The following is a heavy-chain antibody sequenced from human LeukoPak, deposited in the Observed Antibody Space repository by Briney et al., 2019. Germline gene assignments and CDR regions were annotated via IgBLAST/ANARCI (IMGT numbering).Heavy chain of an antibody. CDR3: AKVGEDIVVVVAAEYYFDY. D-gene: IGHD2-15*01. CDR2: INSDGSST. CDR1: GFTFSSYW. J-gene: IGHJ4*02. Sequence: GGSLRLSCAASGFTFSSYWMHWVRQAPGKGLVWVSRINSDGSSTSYADSVKGRFTISRDNAKNTLYLQMNSLRAEDTAVYYCAKVGEDIVVVVAAEYYFDYWGQGTLVTVSS. V-gene: IGHV3-74*01.